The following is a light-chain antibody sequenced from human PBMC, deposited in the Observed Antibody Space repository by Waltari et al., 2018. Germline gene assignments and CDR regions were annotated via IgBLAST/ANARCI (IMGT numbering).Light chain of an antibody. CDR3: MQVLQPPLT. CDR2: LGS. J-gene: IGKJ4*01. Sequence: DIVMTQSPRSLPVTPGEPASISCRSSQSLQNHIGDNYLDWYLQKPGQSPQLLIYLGSNRDSGVPDRFSGSGSGTDFTLKISRVEAEDVGVYYCMQVLQPPLTLGGGTNVEIK. CDR1: QSLQNHIGDNY. V-gene: IGKV2-28*01.